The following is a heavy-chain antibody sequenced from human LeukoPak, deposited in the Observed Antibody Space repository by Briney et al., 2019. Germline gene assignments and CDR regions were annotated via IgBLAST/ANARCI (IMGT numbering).Heavy chain of an antibody. CDR1: GFDFSSNW. CDR3: AKDHYWSIDY. D-gene: IGHD3-3*01. CDR2: IKGDGIST. V-gene: IGHV3-74*01. J-gene: IGHJ4*02. Sequence: GGSLRLSCAASGFDFSSNWMHWVRHAPGQGLVWVSRIKGDGISTNYADSVKGRFTISRDMAKNTLYLQMNSLRAEDTGVYYCAKDHYWSIDYWGRGTLVTVSS.